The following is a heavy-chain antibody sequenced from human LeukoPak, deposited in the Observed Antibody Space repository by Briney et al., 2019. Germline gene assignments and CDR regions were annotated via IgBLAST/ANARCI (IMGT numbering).Heavy chain of an antibody. CDR1: GFTFTSSA. J-gene: IGHJ4*02. D-gene: IGHD3-10*01. CDR3: AAVGPNYYGSGSADY. Sequence: GTSVKVSCKASGFTFTSSAVQWVRQARGQRLEWIGWTVVGSGNTNYAQKFQERVTITRDMSTSTAYMELSSLRSEDTAVYYCAAVGPNYYGSGSADYWGQGTLVTVSS. CDR2: TVVGSGNT. V-gene: IGHV1-58*01.